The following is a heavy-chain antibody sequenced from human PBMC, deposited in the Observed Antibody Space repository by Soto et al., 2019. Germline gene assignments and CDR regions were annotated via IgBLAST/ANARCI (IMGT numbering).Heavy chain of an antibody. D-gene: IGHD3-3*01. J-gene: IGHJ4*02. CDR3: AKDSTRYYDFWSGYFAPLIY. CDR1: GFTFSSYG. V-gene: IGHV3-30*18. Sequence: GGSLRLSCAASGFTFSSYGMHWVRQAPGKGLEWVAVISYDGSNKYYADSVKGRFTISRDNSKNTLYLQMNSLRAEDTAVYYCAKDSTRYYDFWSGYFAPLIYWGQGTLVTVSS. CDR2: ISYDGSNK.